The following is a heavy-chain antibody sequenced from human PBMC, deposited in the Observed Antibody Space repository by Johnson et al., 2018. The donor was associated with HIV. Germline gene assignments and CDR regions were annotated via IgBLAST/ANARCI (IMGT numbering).Heavy chain of an antibody. J-gene: IGHJ3*02. CDR2: ISYDGNNK. D-gene: IGHD4-11*01. Sequence: QVQLVESGGGVVRPGRSLRLSCAASGFTFRSHAMHWVRQAPGKGLEWVAVISYDGNNKFQADSVKGRFTISRDNSKNTLYLQMNSLRAEDTAVYYCARSYSTSWNASDIWGQGTMVTVSS. CDR3: ARSYSTSWNASDI. CDR1: GFTFRSHA. V-gene: IGHV3-30-3*01.